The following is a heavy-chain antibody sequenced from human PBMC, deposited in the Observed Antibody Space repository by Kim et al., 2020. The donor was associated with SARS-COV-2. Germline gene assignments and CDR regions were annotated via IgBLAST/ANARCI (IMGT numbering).Heavy chain of an antibody. V-gene: IGHV3-49*02. D-gene: IGHD2-15*01. J-gene: IGHJ5*02. CDR3: TRPGSSGGSYGWFDP. Sequence: ASVKGRFNISRDDSKSSAYLQMNSLKTEDTAVYYCTRPGSSGGSYGWFDPWGQGTLVTVSS.